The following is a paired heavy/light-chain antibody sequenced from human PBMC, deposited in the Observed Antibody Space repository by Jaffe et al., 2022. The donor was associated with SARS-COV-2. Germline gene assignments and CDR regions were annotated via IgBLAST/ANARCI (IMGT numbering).Light chain of an antibody. V-gene: IGKV4-1*01. CDR2: WAS. CDR3: QQFYYSPPT. Sequence: DIVMTQSPDSLAVSLGERATINCKSSQTVLSSSKNKNYLAWYQHKPGQPPKLVISWASTREPGVPGRFSGSGSGTDFTLTISSLQAEDVAVYYCQQFYYSPPTFGRGTKVEIK. J-gene: IGKJ4*01. CDR1: QTVLSSSKNKNY.
Heavy chain of an antibody. V-gene: IGHV3-11*01. D-gene: IGHD3-22*01. CDR3: ARSYDSGAYYYVPHDY. J-gene: IGHJ4*02. Sequence: QVQLVESGGGVVKPGGSLRLSCAASGFTFSDYYMNWIRQAPGKGPEWISYISSGSRAIKYADSVKGRFTVSRDNAKNLLYLQMDSLRAEDTAVYYCARSYDSGAYYYVPHDYWGQGTLVTVSS. CDR1: GFTFSDYY. CDR2: ISSGSRAI.